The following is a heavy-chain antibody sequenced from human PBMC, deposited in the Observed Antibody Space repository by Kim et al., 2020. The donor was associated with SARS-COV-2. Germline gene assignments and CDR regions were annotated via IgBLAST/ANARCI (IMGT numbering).Heavy chain of an antibody. CDR1: GYSFTDYY. CDR3: ARALGYCRGGSCYP. V-gene: IGHV1-2*02. Sequence: ASVKVSCKASGYSFTDYYVDWVRQAPGQGLEWMGWINPNSGGTKYAQKFQGRVTMTTDTSISTAYMEVRSLRSDDMAVYFCARALGYCRGGSCYPWGQGT. D-gene: IGHD2-15*01. J-gene: IGHJ5*02. CDR2: INPNSGGT.